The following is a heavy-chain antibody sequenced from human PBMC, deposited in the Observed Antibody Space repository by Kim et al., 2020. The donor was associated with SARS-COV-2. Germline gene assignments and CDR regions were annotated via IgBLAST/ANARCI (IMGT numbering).Heavy chain of an antibody. V-gene: IGHV3-48*02. J-gene: IGHJ6*02. Sequence: GGSLRLSCAASGFTFSSYSMNWVRQAPGKGLEWVSYISSSSSTIYYADSVKGRFTISRDNAKNSLYLQMNSLRDEDTAVYYCARGGAWEYYYYYGMDVWGQGTTVTVSS. CDR1: GFTFSSYS. CDR2: ISSSSSTI. D-gene: IGHD1-26*01. CDR3: ARGGAWEYYYYYGMDV.